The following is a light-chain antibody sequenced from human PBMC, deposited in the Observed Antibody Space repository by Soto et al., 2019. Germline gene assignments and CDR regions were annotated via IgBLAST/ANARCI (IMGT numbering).Light chain of an antibody. CDR3: SSKRSSSTPYV. Sequence: QSVLTQPASVSGSPGQSITISCTGTSSDVGGYNYVSWYQHHPGKAPKLMIYEVSHRPSGVSTRFSGSKSANTASLTISGLRAEDEADYYCSSKRSSSTPYVFGTGTKLTVL. J-gene: IGLJ1*01. CDR2: EVS. CDR1: SSDVGGYNY. V-gene: IGLV2-14*01.